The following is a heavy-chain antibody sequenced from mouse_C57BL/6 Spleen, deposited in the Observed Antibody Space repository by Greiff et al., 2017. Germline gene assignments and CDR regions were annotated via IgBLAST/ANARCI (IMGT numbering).Heavy chain of an antibody. V-gene: IGHV1-64*01. CDR3: ARSLLLRSHWYFDV. J-gene: IGHJ1*03. Sequence: QVQLQQPGAELVKPGASVKLSCKASGYTFTSYWMHWVKQRPGQGLEWIGMIHPNSGSTNYNEKFKSKATLTVDKSSSTAYMQLSSLTSEDSAVYYCARSLLLRSHWYFDVWGTGTTVTVSS. D-gene: IGHD1-1*01. CDR1: GYTFTSYW. CDR2: IHPNSGST.